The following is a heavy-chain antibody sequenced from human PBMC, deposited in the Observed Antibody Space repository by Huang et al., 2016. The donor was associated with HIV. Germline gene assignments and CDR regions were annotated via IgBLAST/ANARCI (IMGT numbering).Heavy chain of an antibody. V-gene: IGHV3-23*01. Sequence: EVQLLESGGGLVQPGGSLRLSCAASGFGFSNYAMGWVRQGPGKGLEWVSRVSGSDGRKYYADAVKGRFTISRDNYKSTLFLQMNGLRADDTAIYYCARSSRSSGYINDFDYWGQGALVTVSS. CDR3: ARSSRSSGYINDFDY. J-gene: IGHJ4*02. CDR1: GFGFSNYA. CDR2: VSGSDGRK. D-gene: IGHD6-19*01.